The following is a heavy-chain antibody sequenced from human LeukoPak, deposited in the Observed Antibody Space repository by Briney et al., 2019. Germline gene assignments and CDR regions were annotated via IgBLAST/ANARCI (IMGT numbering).Heavy chain of an antibody. V-gene: IGHV3-21*01. CDR3: AKASGVLDY. D-gene: IGHD1-1*01. Sequence: NPGGSLRLSCAASGFTFSNYNMNWVRQAPGKGLEWVSSITSSSSYIYYADSVKGRFTISRDNAENSLYLQMNSLRDEDTAVYYCAKASGVLDYWGQGTLVTVSS. CDR1: GFTFSNYN. CDR2: ITSSSSYI. J-gene: IGHJ4*02.